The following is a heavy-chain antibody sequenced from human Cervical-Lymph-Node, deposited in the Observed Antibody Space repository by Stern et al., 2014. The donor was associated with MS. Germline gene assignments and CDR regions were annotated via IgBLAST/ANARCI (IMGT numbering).Heavy chain of an antibody. CDR3: ARDNYGTDY. CDR1: GFTFSNYW. CDR2: ITGDGSST. D-gene: IGHD3-16*01. J-gene: IGHJ4*02. V-gene: IGHV3-74*03. Sequence: EVQLVESGGDLVQPGGSLRLSCAASGFTFSNYWMQWVRQAPGKGLVVVSHITGDGSSTTYADAVKGRFPVSRDNAKNPLYLQMDSLRAEDTAVYFCARDNYGTDYWGQGTLVTVSS.